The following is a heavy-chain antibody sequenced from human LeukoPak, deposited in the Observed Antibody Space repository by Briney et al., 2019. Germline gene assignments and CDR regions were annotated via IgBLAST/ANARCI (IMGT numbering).Heavy chain of an antibody. Sequence: NPSETLSLTCTVSGGSISSSSSYWGWIRQPPGKGLEWIGSIYYSGSTSYNPSLKSRVTISVDTSKNQFSLKLSSVTAADTAVYYCARGDTVATRGYYFDYWGQGTLVTVSS. CDR3: ARGDTVATRGYYFDY. V-gene: IGHV4-39*07. CDR1: GGSISSSSSY. J-gene: IGHJ4*02. CDR2: IYYSGST. D-gene: IGHD5-12*01.